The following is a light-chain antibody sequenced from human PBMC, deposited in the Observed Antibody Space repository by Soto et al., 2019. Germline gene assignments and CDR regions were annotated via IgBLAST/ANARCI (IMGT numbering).Light chain of an antibody. CDR3: QQSYSTPPLT. CDR2: AAS. CDR1: QSISSY. Sequence: IQMTQSPSTLSGSVGERVTITCRASQSISSYLNWYQQKPGKAPKLLIYAASSLQSGVPSRFSGSGSGTDFTLTISSLQPEDFATYYCQQSYSTPPLTFGGGTKVDI. J-gene: IGKJ4*01. V-gene: IGKV1-39*01.